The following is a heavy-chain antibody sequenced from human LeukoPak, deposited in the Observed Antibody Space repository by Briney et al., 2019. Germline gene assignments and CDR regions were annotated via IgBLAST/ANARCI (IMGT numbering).Heavy chain of an antibody. CDR1: GFTFSSYS. V-gene: IGHV3-21*01. CDR3: ASTEKGYCSGGSCSLVY. J-gene: IGHJ4*02. CDR2: ISSSSSYI. Sequence: GRSLRLSCAASGFTFSSYSMNWVRQAPGEGLEWVSSISSSSSYIYYADSVKGRFTISRDNAKNSLYLQMNSLRAEDTAVYYCASTEKGYCSGGSCSLVYWGQGTLVTVSS. D-gene: IGHD2-15*01.